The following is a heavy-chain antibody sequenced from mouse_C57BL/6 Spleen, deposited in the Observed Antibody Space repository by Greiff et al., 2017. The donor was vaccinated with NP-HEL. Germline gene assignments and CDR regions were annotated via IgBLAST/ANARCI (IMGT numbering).Heavy chain of an antibody. CDR2: INPSSGYT. CDR1: GYTFTSYW. J-gene: IGHJ1*03. V-gene: IGHV1-7*01. CDR3: ARGYPSYWYFDV. D-gene: IGHD2-2*01. Sequence: QVQLKQSGAELAKPGASVKLSCKASGYTFTSYWMHWVKQRPGQGLEWIGYINPSSGYTKYNQKFKDKATLTADKSSSTAYMQLSNLTYEDSAVYYCARGYPSYWYFDVWGTGTTVTVSS.